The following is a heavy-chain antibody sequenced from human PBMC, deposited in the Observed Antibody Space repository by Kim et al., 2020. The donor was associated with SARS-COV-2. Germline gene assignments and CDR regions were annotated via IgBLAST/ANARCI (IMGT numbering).Heavy chain of an antibody. J-gene: IGHJ4*02. CDR3: ARDLGDYWRFYGY. D-gene: IGHD4-17*01. V-gene: IGHV1-18*01. Sequence: YAQKLQGRVTMTTDTSTSTAYMERRSLRSDDTAVYYCARDLGDYWRFYGYWGQGTLVTVSS.